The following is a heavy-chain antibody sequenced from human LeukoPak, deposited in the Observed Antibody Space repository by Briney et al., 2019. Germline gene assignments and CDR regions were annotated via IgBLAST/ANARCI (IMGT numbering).Heavy chain of an antibody. D-gene: IGHD2-15*01. J-gene: IGHJ4*01. CDR1: GYTFTGYY. Sequence: ASVKVSCKASGYTFTGYYMHWVRQAPGQGLEWMGRINPNSGGTNYAQKFQGRVTMTRDTSISTAYMELSRLRSDDTAVYYCTRILLYCSGGSCSDYWGHGTLVTVSS. CDR2: INPNSGGT. CDR3: TRILLYCSGGSCSDY. V-gene: IGHV1-2*06.